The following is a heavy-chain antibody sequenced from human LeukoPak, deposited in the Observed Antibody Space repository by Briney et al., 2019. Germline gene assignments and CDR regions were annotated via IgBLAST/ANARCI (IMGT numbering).Heavy chain of an antibody. CDR1: GFTFRSYW. Sequence: PGGSLRLSCAASGFTFRSYWMSWVRQAPGKGLEWVANINQDGSEKYYVDSVKGRFTISRDNAKNSLYLQMNSLRAEDTAMYYCAANGGPFDFWGQGTLVTVSS. CDR2: INQDGSEK. CDR3: AANGGPFDF. D-gene: IGHD4-23*01. J-gene: IGHJ4*02. V-gene: IGHV3-7*05.